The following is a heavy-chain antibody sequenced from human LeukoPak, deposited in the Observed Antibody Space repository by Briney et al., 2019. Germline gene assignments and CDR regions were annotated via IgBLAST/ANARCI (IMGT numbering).Heavy chain of an antibody. J-gene: IGHJ4*02. CDR1: GYSISSGYY. V-gene: IGHV4-38-2*02. CDR3: ARVSRGNSVGGDY. Sequence: SETLSLTCTVSGYSISSGYYWGWIRQSPGKGLEWIGNIYHSGSTYYNPSLKSRVTISLDTSKNQFSLKLSSVTAADTAMYYCARVSRGNSVGGDYWGQGTLVTVSS. CDR2: IYHSGST. D-gene: IGHD4-23*01.